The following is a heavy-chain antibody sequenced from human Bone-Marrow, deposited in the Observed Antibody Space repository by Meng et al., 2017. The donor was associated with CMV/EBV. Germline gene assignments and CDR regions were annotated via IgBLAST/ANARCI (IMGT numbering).Heavy chain of an antibody. CDR3: ARGEIWSGYYSDYYYYYGMDV. J-gene: IGHJ6*02. V-gene: IGHV3-30-3*01. CDR2: ISYDGSNK. CDR1: GFTFSSYA. D-gene: IGHD3-3*01. Sequence: GESLKISCAASGFTFSSYAMHWVRQAPGKGLEWVAVISYDGSNKYYADSVKGRFTISRDKSKNTLYLQMNSLRAEDTAVYYCARGEIWSGYYSDYYYYYGMDVWGQGTTVTVSS.